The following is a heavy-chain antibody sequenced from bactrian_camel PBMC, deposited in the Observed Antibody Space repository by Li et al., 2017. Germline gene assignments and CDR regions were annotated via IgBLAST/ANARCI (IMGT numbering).Heavy chain of an antibody. J-gene: IGHJ6*01. D-gene: IGHD2*01. Sequence: HVQLVESGGGSVQAGGSLRLSCKLSGFSVSAICMGWFRQTPGNEREGVATFGGSDSYADSVKGRFTISKINAEKTLYLQMSNLKPEDTAAYYCAAGDTWYCLSDFRARNFAYWGQGTQVTVS. CDR1: GFSVSAIC. V-gene: IGHV3S53*01. CDR2: TFGGSD. CDR3: AAGDTWYCLSDFRARNFAY.